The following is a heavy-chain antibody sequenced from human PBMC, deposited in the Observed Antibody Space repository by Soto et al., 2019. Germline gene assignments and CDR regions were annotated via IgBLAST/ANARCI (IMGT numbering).Heavy chain of an antibody. D-gene: IGHD3-16*02. J-gene: IGHJ3*02. CDR3: ARFQDMITFGGVIALDAFDI. Sequence: GASVKVSCKASGYTFTSYDINWVRQATGQGLEWMGWMNPNSGNTGYAQKFQGRVTMTRNTSISTAYMELSSLRSEDTAVYYCARFQDMITFGGVIALDAFDIWGQGTMVTVSS. V-gene: IGHV1-8*01. CDR2: MNPNSGNT. CDR1: GYTFTSYD.